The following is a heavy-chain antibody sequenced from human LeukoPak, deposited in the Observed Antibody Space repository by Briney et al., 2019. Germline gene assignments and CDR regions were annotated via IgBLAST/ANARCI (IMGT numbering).Heavy chain of an antibody. CDR1: GGSFSGYY. V-gene: IGHV4-34*01. Sequence: PSETLSLTFAVYGGSFSGYYWSWIRQPPGKGLEWIGEINHSGSTNYNPSLKSRVTISVDTSKNQFSLKLSSVTAADTAVYYCARPRVGATHFDYWGQGTLVTVSS. D-gene: IGHD1-26*01. CDR3: ARPRVGATHFDY. J-gene: IGHJ4*02. CDR2: INHSGST.